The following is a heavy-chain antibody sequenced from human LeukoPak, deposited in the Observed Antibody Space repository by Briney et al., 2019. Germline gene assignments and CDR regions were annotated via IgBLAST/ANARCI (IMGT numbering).Heavy chain of an antibody. CDR1: GYTFTSYD. J-gene: IGHJ6*03. D-gene: IGHD2-2*01. V-gene: IGHV1-8*01. CDR2: MNPNSGNT. CDR3: ARGPGYCSSTSCYYYYMDV. Sequence: ASVKVSCKASGYTFTSYDINWVRQATGQGLEWMGWMNPNSGNTGYAQKFQGRVTMTRNTSISTAYMELSSLRSEDTAVYYRARGPGYCSSTSCYYYYMDVWGKGTTVTVSS.